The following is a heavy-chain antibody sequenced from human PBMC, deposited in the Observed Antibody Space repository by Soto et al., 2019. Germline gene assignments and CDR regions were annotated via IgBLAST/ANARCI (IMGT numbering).Heavy chain of an antibody. V-gene: IGHV4-59*01. J-gene: IGHJ6*02. CDR1: GGSICGLG. Sequence: SSTVCGGSICGLGGSWIRQPPGKGLEWIGYIYSSGSTNYNPSLKSRVTISVDTSKNQFSLKLSSVTAADTAVYYCARADYYYGMDIWGQGTTVTVSS. CDR3: ARADYYYGMDI. CDR2: IYSSGST.